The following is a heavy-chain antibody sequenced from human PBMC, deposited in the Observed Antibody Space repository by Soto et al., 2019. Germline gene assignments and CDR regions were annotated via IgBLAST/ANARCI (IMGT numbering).Heavy chain of an antibody. CDR1: GFTFSSYW. V-gene: IGHV3-74*01. Sequence: GSLRLSCAASGFTFSSYWMHWVRQAPGKGLVWVSRINSDGSSTSYADSVKGRFTISRDNAKNTLYLQMNSLRAEDTAVYYCARVAGIAAAGTGFDYWGQGTLVTVSS. D-gene: IGHD6-13*01. CDR3: ARVAGIAAAGTGFDY. J-gene: IGHJ4*02. CDR2: INSDGSST.